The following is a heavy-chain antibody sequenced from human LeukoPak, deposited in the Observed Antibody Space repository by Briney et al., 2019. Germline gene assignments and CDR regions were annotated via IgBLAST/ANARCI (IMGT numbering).Heavy chain of an antibody. CDR2: MNPNSGNT. J-gene: IGHJ5*02. V-gene: IGHV1-8*03. Sequence: GASVKVSCKASGYTFTRYDINWVRQATGQGLEWMGWMNPNSGNTGYAQKFQGRVTITRNTSISTAYMELSSLRSEDTAVYYCARANYGDSGWFDPWGQGTLVTVSS. CDR3: ARANYGDSGWFDP. CDR1: GYTFTRYD. D-gene: IGHD4-17*01.